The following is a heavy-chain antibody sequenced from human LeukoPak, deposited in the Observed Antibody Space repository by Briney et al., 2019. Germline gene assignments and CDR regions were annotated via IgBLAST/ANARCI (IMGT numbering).Heavy chain of an antibody. J-gene: IGHJ5*02. CDR1: GYTFTGYY. D-gene: IGHD3-10*01. V-gene: IGHV1-2*02. Sequence: ASVKVSCKASGYTFTGYYMHWVRQAPGQGLEWMGWINPNSGGTNYAQKFQGRVTVTRDTSISTAYMELSRLRSDGTAVYYCARGRITMVRGVPFGVGYWFDPWGQGTLVTVSS. CDR2: INPNSGGT. CDR3: ARGRITMVRGVPFGVGYWFDP.